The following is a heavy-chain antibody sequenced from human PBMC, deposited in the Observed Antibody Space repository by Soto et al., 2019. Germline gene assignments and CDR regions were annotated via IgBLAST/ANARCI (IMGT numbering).Heavy chain of an antibody. J-gene: IGHJ5*02. Sequence: QVQLPESGPGLVKPSGTLSLTCAVSGGSISSSNWWSWVRQPPGKGLEWIGEIYHSGSTNYNPSLKSRVTISVDKSNNQFSLKLSSVTAADTAVYYCARWASYYDSSGYRNWFDPWGQGTLVTVSS. V-gene: IGHV4-4*02. CDR2: IYHSGST. CDR3: ARWASYYDSSGYRNWFDP. D-gene: IGHD3-22*01. CDR1: GGSISSSNW.